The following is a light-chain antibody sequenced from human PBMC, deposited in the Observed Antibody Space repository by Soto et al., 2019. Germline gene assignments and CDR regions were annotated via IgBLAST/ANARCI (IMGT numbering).Light chain of an antibody. CDR3: LQSYSTPPYT. Sequence: DIQMTQSPSSLSASGGDRVTITCRASQSISFYLSWYQQDPGKAPKLLIYAASSLQSGVPSRFSGSGSGTDFTLTISSLHPEDFTTYYCLQSYSTPPYTFGQGTKLEIK. J-gene: IGKJ2*01. CDR2: AAS. V-gene: IGKV1-39*01. CDR1: QSISFY.